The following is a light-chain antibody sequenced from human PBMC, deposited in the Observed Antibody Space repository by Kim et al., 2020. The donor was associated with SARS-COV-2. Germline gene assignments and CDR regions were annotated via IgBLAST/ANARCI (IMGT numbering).Light chain of an antibody. CDR1: SSDVGSYNE. CDR3: SSYRSTSTWV. CDR2: ADN. V-gene: IGLV2-14*03. J-gene: IGLJ3*02. Sequence: GRSLTISCAGTSSDVGSYNEDSWYQHHPGKAHRVIIFADNRRPSGVSNRFAGSKSGNTASLSISGLQAEDEADYYCSSYRSTSTWVFGGRTQLTVL.